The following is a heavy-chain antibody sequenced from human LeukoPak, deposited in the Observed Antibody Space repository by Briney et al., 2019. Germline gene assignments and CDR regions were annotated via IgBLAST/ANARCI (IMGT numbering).Heavy chain of an antibody. CDR2: IKQDGSTK. D-gene: IGHD1-26*01. V-gene: IGHV3-7*01. J-gene: IGHJ4*02. CDR1: GFTFTNSW. CDR3: ARDTDGSLDY. Sequence: GGSLRLSCGASGFTFTNSWMAWVRQAPGKGLEWVANIKQDGSTKHYADSLKGRFTISRDNPKNSLYLQMNSLRADDTAVYYCARDTDGSLDYWGQGILVTVAS.